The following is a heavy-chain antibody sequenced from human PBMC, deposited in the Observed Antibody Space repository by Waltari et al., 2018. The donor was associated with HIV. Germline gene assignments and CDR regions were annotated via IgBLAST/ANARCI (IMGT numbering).Heavy chain of an antibody. D-gene: IGHD3-10*01. CDR2: IYPDDTT. CDR3: AAGVRYYDP. CDR1: TFTISDRP. V-gene: IGHV3-53*01. Sequence: ESGGRLIQPVGSLGLSCVASTFTISDRPVTWVRQAPGGPLEWVGVIYPDDTTHYAGSVRGRFSISRVRSRTSVLLLMNGLFADDTATYYCAAGVRYYDPWGQGTRVTVSS. J-gene: IGHJ5*02.